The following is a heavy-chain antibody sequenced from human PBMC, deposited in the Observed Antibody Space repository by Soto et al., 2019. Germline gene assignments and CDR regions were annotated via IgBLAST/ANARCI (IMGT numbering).Heavy chain of an antibody. J-gene: IGHJ4*02. D-gene: IGHD4-17*01. V-gene: IGHV3-23*01. Sequence: EVQLLESGGGLVQPGGSLRLSCAASGITFSNYAMYWVRLAPGKGLEWVSTIVSSGGVTYYAGSVKGPFTISRNNSKNTVDAENDCLGGDDSAVYFCSSTFPFRFGDPPGFDYWGQGTLVAVSS. CDR3: SSTFPFRFGDPPGFDY. CDR1: GITFSNYA. CDR2: IVSSGGVT.